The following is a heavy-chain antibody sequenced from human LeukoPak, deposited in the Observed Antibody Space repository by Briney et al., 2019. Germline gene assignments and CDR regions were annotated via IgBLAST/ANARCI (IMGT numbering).Heavy chain of an antibody. V-gene: IGHV3-53*01. Sequence: PGGSLRLSCAASGFTVSSNYMSWVRQAPGKGLEWVSVIYSGGSTYYADSVKGRFTISRDNSKNTLYLQMNSLRAEDTAVYYCAKDPDFWSGYLFDYWGQGTLVTVSS. J-gene: IGHJ4*02. D-gene: IGHD3-3*01. CDR1: GFTVSSNY. CDR3: AKDPDFWSGYLFDY. CDR2: IYSGGST.